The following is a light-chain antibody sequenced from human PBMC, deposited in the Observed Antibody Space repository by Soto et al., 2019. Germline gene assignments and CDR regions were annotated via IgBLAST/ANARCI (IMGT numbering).Light chain of an antibody. CDR1: SSNIGAGFH. CDR2: DNT. Sequence: QSVLTQPPSVSGAPGQRVTISCTGSSSNIGAGFHVHWYHQVPGTAPKLLIYDNTNRPSGVPDRFSASKAGSSAALAITGLQAEDEAIYYCQSYDSSLSGPRIFGGGTKLTVL. J-gene: IGLJ2*01. CDR3: QSYDSSLSGPRI. V-gene: IGLV1-40*01.